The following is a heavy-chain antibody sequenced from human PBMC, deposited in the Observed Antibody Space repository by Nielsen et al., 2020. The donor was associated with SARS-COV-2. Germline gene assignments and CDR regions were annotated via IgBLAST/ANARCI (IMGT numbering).Heavy chain of an antibody. CDR3: ARYGGHSGALFDY. Sequence: GGSLRLSCAASGFIFNNYAFHWVRQAPGKILEWVAIISFDGTNKFYAESVKGRFTVSKDNARNTVSLQLNSLRTEDTAVYYCARYGGHSGALFDYWGQGTLVIVSS. V-gene: IGHV3-30-3*01. J-gene: IGHJ4*02. CDR2: ISFDGTNK. CDR1: GFIFNNYA. D-gene: IGHD4-23*01.